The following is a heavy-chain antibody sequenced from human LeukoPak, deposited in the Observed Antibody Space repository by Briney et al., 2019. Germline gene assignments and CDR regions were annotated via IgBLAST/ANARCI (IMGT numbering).Heavy chain of an antibody. CDR2: ISSRGSYM. Sequence: GGSLRLSCAASGFTFSTYSMTWVRQAPGKGLEWVSSISSRGSYMYSADSVKGRFTISRDNAKNSLFLQMNSLRAEDTAVYYCARDLPRTAAPDHLPEYWGQGTLVTVSS. CDR3: ARDLPRTAAPDHLPEY. D-gene: IGHD6-13*01. CDR1: GFTFSTYS. V-gene: IGHV3-21*01. J-gene: IGHJ4*02.